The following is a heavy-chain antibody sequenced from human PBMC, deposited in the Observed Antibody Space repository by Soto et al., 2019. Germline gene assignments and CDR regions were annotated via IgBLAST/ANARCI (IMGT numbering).Heavy chain of an antibody. D-gene: IGHD2-2*01. CDR3: ARDAFIVVVPAAKYHKTLNYNWFDP. CDR2: INAGNGNT. Sequence: GASVKVSCKASGYTFTSYAMHWVRQAPGQRXEWMGWINAGNGNTKYSQKFQGRVTITRDTSASTAYMELSSLRSEDTAVYYCARDAFIVVVPAAKYHKTLNYNWFDPGGQGTLVTVSS. V-gene: IGHV1-3*01. CDR1: GYTFTSYA. J-gene: IGHJ5*02.